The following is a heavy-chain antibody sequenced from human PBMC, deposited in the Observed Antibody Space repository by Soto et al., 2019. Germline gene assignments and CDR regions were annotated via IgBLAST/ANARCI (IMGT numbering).Heavy chain of an antibody. CDR2: IDWDDDK. J-gene: IGHJ6*02. V-gene: IGHV2-70*11. D-gene: IGHD5-12*01. CDR1: GFSLSTSGMC. CDR3: ARIPPEMATITNYYGMDV. Sequence: ESGPTLVNPTQTLTLTCTFSGFSLSTSGMCVSWIRQPPGKALEWLARIDWDDDKYYSTSLKTRLTISKDTSKNQVVLTMTNMDPVDTATYYCARIPPEMATITNYYGMDVWGQGTTVTVSS.